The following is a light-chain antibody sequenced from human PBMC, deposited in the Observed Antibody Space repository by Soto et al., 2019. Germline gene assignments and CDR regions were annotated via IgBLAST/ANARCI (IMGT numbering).Light chain of an antibody. CDR3: CSLTTSHTYV. CDR1: SSDIGHYDY. J-gene: IGLJ1*01. Sequence: QSVLTQPAYVSGSPGQSITISCNGTSSDIGHYDYVSWYQQHPGKAPKLMIYHVTYRPSGVSNRYSGSKSGNSASLTISGLQADDEADYYCCSLTTSHTYVFGSGTKVTVL. CDR2: HVT. V-gene: IGLV2-14*03.